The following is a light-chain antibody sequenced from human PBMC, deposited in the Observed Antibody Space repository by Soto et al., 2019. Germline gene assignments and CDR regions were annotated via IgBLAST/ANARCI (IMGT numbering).Light chain of an antibody. CDR1: QSISSW. Sequence: DFQMTQSPSTLSASVGDRVTITCRASQSISSWLAWYQQKPGKAPKLLIYKASSLESGVPSRFSGSGSGTEFTLTISSLQPDDFATYYCQQFHSFSPTFGQGTKVEIK. V-gene: IGKV1-5*03. CDR2: KAS. CDR3: QQFHSFSPT. J-gene: IGKJ1*01.